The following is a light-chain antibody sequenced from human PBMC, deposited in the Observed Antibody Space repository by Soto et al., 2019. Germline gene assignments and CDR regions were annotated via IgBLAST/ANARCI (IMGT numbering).Light chain of an antibody. CDR2: ATS. J-gene: IGKJ5*01. CDR3: QQSYKIPPT. CDR1: QSISNF. V-gene: IGKV1-39*01. Sequence: DIQMPQSPSSVSASVGDRVTITCRASQSISNFLNWYQVKPGKAPELLIYATSSLQGGVPSRFSGSGSGTDFTLTISSLQPEDSASYYCQQSYKIPPTFGQGTRLEIK.